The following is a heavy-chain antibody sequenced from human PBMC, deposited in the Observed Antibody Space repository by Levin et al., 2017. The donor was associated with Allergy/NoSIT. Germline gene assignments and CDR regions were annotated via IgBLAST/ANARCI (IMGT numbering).Heavy chain of an antibody. D-gene: IGHD5-12*01. CDR2: IIPIFGTA. V-gene: IGHV1-69*13. CDR1: GGTFSSYA. J-gene: IGHJ6*02. CDR3: ARDGNIVATITNVEPKYYYYGMDV. Sequence: SVKVSCKASGGTFSSYAISWVRQAPGQGLEWMGGIIPIFGTANYAQKFQGRVTITADESTSTAYMELSSLRSEDTAVYYCARDGNIVATITNVEPKYYYYGMDVWGQGTTVTVSS.